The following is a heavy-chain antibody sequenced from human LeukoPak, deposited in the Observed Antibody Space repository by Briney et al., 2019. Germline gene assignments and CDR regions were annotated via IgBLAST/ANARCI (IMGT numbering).Heavy chain of an antibody. Sequence: GGSLRLSCAASGFTFSSYAMRWVRQAPGKGLEWVAVISYDGSNKYYADSVKGRFTISRDNSKNTLYLQMNSLRAEDTAVYYCARSGLGVLVSAFDIWGQGTMVTVSS. J-gene: IGHJ3*02. CDR1: GFTFSSYA. V-gene: IGHV3-30-3*01. CDR3: ARSGLGVLVSAFDI. D-gene: IGHD3-16*01. CDR2: ISYDGSNK.